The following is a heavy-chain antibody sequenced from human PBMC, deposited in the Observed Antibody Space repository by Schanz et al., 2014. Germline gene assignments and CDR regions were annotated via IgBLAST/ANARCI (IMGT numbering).Heavy chain of an antibody. J-gene: IGHJ4*02. Sequence: EVQLVESGGGLVQPGGSLRLSCAASGFTVSKNYMSWVRQAPGKGLEWVANINQDGSEKYYVDSVKGRFTISRDNARNSLYLQLNSLRVEDSGVYFCAQTRGTFMVPIDNWGQGVRVIVSS. V-gene: IGHV3-7*01. CDR2: INQDGSEK. CDR3: AQTRGTFMVPIDN. CDR1: GFTVSKNY. D-gene: IGHD3-3*02.